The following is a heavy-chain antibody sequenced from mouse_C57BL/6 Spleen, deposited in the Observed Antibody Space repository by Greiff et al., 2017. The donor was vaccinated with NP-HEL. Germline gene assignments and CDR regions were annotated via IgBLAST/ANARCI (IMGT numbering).Heavy chain of an antibody. CDR2: IYPGDGDT. J-gene: IGHJ4*01. D-gene: IGHD1-2*01. Sequence: VQLQLSGPELVKPGASVKISCKASGYAFSSSWMNWVKQRTGKGLEWLGRIYPGDGDTKYNGKFKGKTTLTADKSSSTAYMTLIRLTSEDSAVYVCASHYDGAMDYWGQGTSVTVSS. V-gene: IGHV1-82*01. CDR1: GYAFSSSW. CDR3: ASHYDGAMDY.